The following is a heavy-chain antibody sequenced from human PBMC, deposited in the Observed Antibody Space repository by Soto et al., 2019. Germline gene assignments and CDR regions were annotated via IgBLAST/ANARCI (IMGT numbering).Heavy chain of an antibody. CDR3: ARGSCSGGSCYLSPVDY. CDR2: INPSGGST. D-gene: IGHD2-15*01. CDR1: GYTFTSYY. J-gene: IGHJ4*02. V-gene: IGHV1-46*03. Sequence: ASVKVSCKASGYTFTSYYMHWVRQAPGQGLEWMGIINPSGGSTSYAQKFQGRVTMTRDTSTSTVYMELSSLRSEDTAVYYCARGSCSGGSCYLSPVDYWGQGTLVTVSS.